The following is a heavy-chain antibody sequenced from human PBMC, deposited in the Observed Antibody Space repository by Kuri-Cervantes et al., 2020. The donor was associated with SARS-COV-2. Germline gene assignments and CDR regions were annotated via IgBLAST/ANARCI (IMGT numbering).Heavy chain of an antibody. V-gene: IGHV4-59*08. CDR3: ARGFPILSPYVMDV. D-gene: IGHD2/OR15-2a*01. CDR2: IYYSGST. J-gene: IGHJ6*02. CDR1: GGSISSYY. Sequence: GSLRLSCTVSGGSISSYYWSWIRQPPGKGLEWIGSIYYSGSTYYNPSLKSRVTISVDTSKNHFSLKLSSVTAADTAVYYCARGFPILSPYVMDVWGQGTTVTVSS.